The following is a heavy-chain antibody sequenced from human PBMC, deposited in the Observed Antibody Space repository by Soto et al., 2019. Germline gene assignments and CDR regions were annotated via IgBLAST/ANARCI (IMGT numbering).Heavy chain of an antibody. Sequence: QVQLVQSGAEVKKPGSSVKVSCKASGGTFSSYAISWVRQAPGQGLEWMGGIIPIFGTANYAQKFQGRVTITADESTSTAYMELSSLRSEDTTVYYCARGTIVLVPAAIDYYYYGMDVWGQGTTVTVSS. CDR1: GGTFSSYA. J-gene: IGHJ6*02. CDR3: ARGTIVLVPAAIDYYYYGMDV. D-gene: IGHD2-2*02. CDR2: IIPIFGTA. V-gene: IGHV1-69*12.